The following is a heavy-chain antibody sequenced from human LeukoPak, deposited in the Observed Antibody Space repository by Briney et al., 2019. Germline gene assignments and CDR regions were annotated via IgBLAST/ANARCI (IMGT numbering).Heavy chain of an antibody. V-gene: IGHV4-34*01. CDR1: GGSFSGYY. J-gene: IGHJ1*01. CDR3: ARATGYSSSWYRVSLKYFLN. CDR2: INHSGST. Sequence: SETLSLTCAVYGGSFSGYYWSWIRQPPGKGLEWIGEINHSGSTNYNPSLKSRVTISVDTSKNQFSLKLSSVTAADTAVYYCARATGYSSSWYRVSLKYFLNWGQGTLVTVSS. D-gene: IGHD6-13*01.